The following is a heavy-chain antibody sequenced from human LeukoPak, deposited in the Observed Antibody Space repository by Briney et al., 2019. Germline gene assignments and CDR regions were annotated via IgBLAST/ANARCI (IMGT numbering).Heavy chain of an antibody. V-gene: IGHV1-46*01. CDR3: ARAYYESSAYRHAVYFDY. CDR2: INPSDGST. J-gene: IGHJ4*02. D-gene: IGHD3-22*01. Sequence: ASVKVSCKASGYTFTGYYMHWVRQTPGQGLEWMGIINPSDGSTRYAQKFQGRVTMTKDTSTNTVYMHLSSLSSDDTAVYYCARAYYESSAYRHAVYFDYWGQGTLVTVSS. CDR1: GYTFTGYY.